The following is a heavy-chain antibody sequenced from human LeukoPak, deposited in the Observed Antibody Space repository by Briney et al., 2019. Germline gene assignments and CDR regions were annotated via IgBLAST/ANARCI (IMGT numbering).Heavy chain of an antibody. V-gene: IGHV3-21*01. J-gene: IGHJ4*02. CDR1: GFTFNIYS. CDR2: ISSSSSYI. D-gene: IGHD6-13*01. CDR3: ARDHSSSLEMAGYFDY. Sequence: GGSLRLSCAASGFTFNIYSMNWVRQAPGKGLEWVSSISSSSSYIYYADSVKGRFTISRDNAKNSLYLQMNSLRAEDTAVYYCARDHSSSLEMAGYFDYWGQGTLVTVSS.